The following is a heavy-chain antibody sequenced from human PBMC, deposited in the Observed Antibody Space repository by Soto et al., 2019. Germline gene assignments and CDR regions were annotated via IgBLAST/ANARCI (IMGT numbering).Heavy chain of an antibody. D-gene: IGHD2-15*01. Sequence: QVQLQESGPGLVKPSQTLSLTCTVSGDSISSDGYYWSWIRQHPGKGLEWIGYIYHSGNTYYNPSLKSRVTISADTSKNQVYLKVSSVTAADTAVYYCAREAAVEGMDVWGQGTTVTVS. CDR3: AREAAVEGMDV. CDR2: IYHSGNT. CDR1: GDSISSDGYY. J-gene: IGHJ6*02. V-gene: IGHV4-31*03.